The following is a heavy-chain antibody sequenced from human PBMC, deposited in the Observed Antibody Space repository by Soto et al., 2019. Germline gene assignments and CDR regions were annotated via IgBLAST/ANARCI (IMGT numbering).Heavy chain of an antibody. CDR2: ISSLSNYI. CDR1: GFTFSRNS. D-gene: IGHD4-17*01. Sequence: EVQLVESGGGLVKTGGSLRLSCTASGFTFSRNSMNWVRQAPGKGLEWVSSISSLSNYIYYADSVKGRFTISRDDAKNSLYLQMSSLRAEDTAVYYCARVPQIGWGTWDYGEGYFDYWGQGTLVTVSS. V-gene: IGHV3-21*01. J-gene: IGHJ4*02. CDR3: ARVPQIGWGTWDYGEGYFDY.